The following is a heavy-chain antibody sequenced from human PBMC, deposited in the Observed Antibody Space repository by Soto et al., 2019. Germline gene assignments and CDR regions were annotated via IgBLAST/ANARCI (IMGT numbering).Heavy chain of an antibody. Sequence: GASVKVSCKAFGYTFTSYGISWVRQAPGQGLEWMGWISAYNGNTNYAQKLQGRVTMTTDTSTSTAYMELRSLRSDDTAVYYCAREAFYYDSSGYYFGDSDAFDIWGQGTMVTVSS. J-gene: IGHJ3*02. V-gene: IGHV1-18*01. D-gene: IGHD3-22*01. CDR2: ISAYNGNT. CDR3: AREAFYYDSSGYYFGDSDAFDI. CDR1: GYTFTSYG.